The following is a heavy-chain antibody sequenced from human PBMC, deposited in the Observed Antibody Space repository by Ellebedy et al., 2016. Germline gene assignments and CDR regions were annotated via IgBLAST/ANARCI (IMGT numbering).Heavy chain of an antibody. Sequence: SETLSLTCAVSGGSFTGYNWNWIRQSPGKGLEWVGEINHRGNVNYNPSLKSRATVSADTSENQFSLRLESVTAADTAVYYCARRRGSGAVARGIITNWFDPWGQGTLVTVSS. CDR2: INHRGNV. J-gene: IGHJ5*02. V-gene: IGHV4-34*01. CDR3: ARRRGSGAVARGIITNWFDP. CDR1: GGSFTGYN. D-gene: IGHD3-10*01.